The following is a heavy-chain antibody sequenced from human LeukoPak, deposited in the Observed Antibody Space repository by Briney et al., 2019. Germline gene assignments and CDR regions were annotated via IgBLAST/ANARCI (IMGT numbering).Heavy chain of an antibody. Sequence: GGSLRLSCAASGFTFSSYAMSWVRQAPGKGLEWVSHINGDGRNTNYADSVKGRFTISRDNAKNTLYLQMNSLRAEDTAVYYCAREEGATDYWGQGTLVTVSS. CDR3: AREEGATDY. CDR1: GFTFSSYA. V-gene: IGHV3-74*01. D-gene: IGHD1-26*01. CDR2: INGDGRNT. J-gene: IGHJ4*02.